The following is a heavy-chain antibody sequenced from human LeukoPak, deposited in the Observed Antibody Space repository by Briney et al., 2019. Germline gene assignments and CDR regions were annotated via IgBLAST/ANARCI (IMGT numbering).Heavy chain of an antibody. J-gene: IGHJ4*02. CDR2: ISAYNGKT. CDR1: GFTFNHHG. D-gene: IGHD6-13*01. Sequence: GASVKVSCKASGFTFNHHGFTWVRQAPGQGLEWMGWISAYNGKTASVEKLQGRVTMTTDTSTTTVYMELRGLRPDDTAVYYCTRWGHSGNWPPEASDYWGQGTLVTVSS. CDR3: TRWGHSGNWPPEASDY. V-gene: IGHV1-18*01.